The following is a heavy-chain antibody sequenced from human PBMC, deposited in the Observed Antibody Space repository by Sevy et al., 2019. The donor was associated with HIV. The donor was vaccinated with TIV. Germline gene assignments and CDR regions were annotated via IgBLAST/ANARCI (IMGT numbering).Heavy chain of an antibody. D-gene: IGHD4-17*01. CDR3: ASGAGYGDSYDAFDI. CDR1: GGSISSGGYY. Sequence: SETLSLTCTVSGGSISSGGYYWSWIRQHPGKGLEWIGYIYYSGSTYYNPSLKSRVTISVDTSKNQFSLKLSSVTAADTAVYYCASGAGYGDSYDAFDIWGQGTMVTVSS. CDR2: IYYSGST. V-gene: IGHV4-31*03. J-gene: IGHJ3*02.